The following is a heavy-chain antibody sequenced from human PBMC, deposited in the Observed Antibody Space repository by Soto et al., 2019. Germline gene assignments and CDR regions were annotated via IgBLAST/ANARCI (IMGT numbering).Heavy chain of an antibody. CDR2: ISSSGSTI. J-gene: IGHJ3*02. CDR1: GFTFSDYY. CDR3: ARDRDLSADIVVVPAAMHAFDI. V-gene: IGHV3-11*01. Sequence: QVQLVESGGGLVKPGGSLRLSFAASGFTFSDYYMSWIRQAPGKGLEWVSYISSSGSTIYYADSVKGRFTISRDNAKNSLYLQMNSLRAEDTAVYYCARDRDLSADIVVVPAAMHAFDIWGQGTMVTVSS. D-gene: IGHD2-2*01.